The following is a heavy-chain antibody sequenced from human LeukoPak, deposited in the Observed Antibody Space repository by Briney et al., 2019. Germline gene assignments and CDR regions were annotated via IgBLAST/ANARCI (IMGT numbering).Heavy chain of an antibody. CDR1: GGSFSGYY. CDR3: ARENEDYYDSSGYYPIDY. J-gene: IGHJ4*02. V-gene: IGHV4-34*01. CDR2: INHSGST. Sequence: KPSETLSLTCAVYGGSFSGYYWSWIRQPPGNGLEWIGEINHSGSTNYNPSLKSRVTISVDTSKNQFSLKLSSVTAADTAVYYCARENEDYYDSSGYYPIDYWGQGTLVTVSS. D-gene: IGHD3-22*01.